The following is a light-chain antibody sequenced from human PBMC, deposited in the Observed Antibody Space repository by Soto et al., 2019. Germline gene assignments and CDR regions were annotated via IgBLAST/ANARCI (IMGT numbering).Light chain of an antibody. CDR2: HAS. V-gene: IGKV3-11*01. CDR1: QSVSSY. J-gene: IGKJ1*01. Sequence: EIVLTQSPATLSLSPGERATLSCRASQSVSSYLAWYQQQPGQAPRLLIYHASNRATGIPSRFSGSGSGTAFTLTISSLEPEDFAVYYCQQRGNWPPWTFGQGTKVEI. CDR3: QQRGNWPPWT.